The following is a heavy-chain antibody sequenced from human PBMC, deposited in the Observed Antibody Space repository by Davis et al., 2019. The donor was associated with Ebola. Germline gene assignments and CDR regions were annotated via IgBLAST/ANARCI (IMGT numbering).Heavy chain of an antibody. Sequence: ASVKVSCKASGYTFTGYYMHWVRRAPGQGLEWMGRINPYNGGTNYAQKFQGRVTMTRDTSISTAYMELSRLTSDDTAVYYCARLCSSSCPNDFWGQGTLVTVSS. CDR1: GYTFTGYY. CDR2: INPYNGGT. CDR3: ARLCSSSCPNDF. D-gene: IGHD6-13*01. J-gene: IGHJ4*02. V-gene: IGHV1-2*06.